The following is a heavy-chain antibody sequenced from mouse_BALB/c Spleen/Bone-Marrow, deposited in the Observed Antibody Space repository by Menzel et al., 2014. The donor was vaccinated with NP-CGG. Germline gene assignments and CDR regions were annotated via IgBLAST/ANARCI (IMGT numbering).Heavy chain of an antibody. V-gene: IGHV2-6-2*01. D-gene: IGHD4-1*01. J-gene: IGHJ4*01. CDR2: IWSDGST. CDR1: GFSLTSYG. CDR3: DRSGTDYAMDY. Sequence: GQLKDSGPDLVAPSQSLSLTCTVSGFSLTSYGLHWVRQPPGKGLEWLGVIWSDGSTTYNSALKSRLSISKDNSKRQVLLKMNSLQTDDTAMYYCDRSGTDYAMDYWGQGTSATISS.